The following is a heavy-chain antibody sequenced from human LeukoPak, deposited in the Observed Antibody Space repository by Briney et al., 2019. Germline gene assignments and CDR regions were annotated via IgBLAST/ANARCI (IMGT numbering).Heavy chain of an antibody. CDR2: IYTSGTT. CDR3: ARSPPPYYFDY. Sequence: SQTLSLTCTVSTGSISSGSYCWRWIRQPAGKGLECIGHIYTSGTTNYNPSLKSRVTISVDTSKNQFSLKLSSVTAADTAVYYCARSPPPYYFDYWGQGTLVTVSS. CDR1: TGSISSGSYC. V-gene: IGHV4-61*09. J-gene: IGHJ4*02.